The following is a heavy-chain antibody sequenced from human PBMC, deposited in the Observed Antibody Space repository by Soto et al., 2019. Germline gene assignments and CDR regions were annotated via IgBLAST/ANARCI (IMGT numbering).Heavy chain of an antibody. Sequence: PSETLSLTCTVSGGSISSYYWSWIRQPPGKGLEWIGYIYYSGSTNYNPSLKSRVTISVDTSKNQFPLKLSSVTAADTAVYYCARTRGSSSWYPYYYDGMDVWGQGTTVTVSS. CDR2: IYYSGST. D-gene: IGHD6-13*01. CDR1: GGSISSYY. CDR3: ARTRGSSSWYPYYYDGMDV. V-gene: IGHV4-59*01. J-gene: IGHJ6*02.